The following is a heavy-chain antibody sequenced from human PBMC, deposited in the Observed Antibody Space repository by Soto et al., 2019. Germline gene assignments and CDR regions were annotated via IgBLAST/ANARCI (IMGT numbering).Heavy chain of an antibody. CDR3: ARDRGAYSNYNYYYGMDV. V-gene: IGHV3-21*01. CDR1: GFTFSSYS. J-gene: IGHJ6*02. CDR2: ISSSSSYI. Sequence: PGGSLRLSCAASGFTFSSYSMNWVRQAPGKGLEWVSSISSSSSYIYYADSVKGRFTISRDNAKNSLYLQMNSLRAEDTAVYYCARDRGAYSNYNYYYGMDVWGQGTTVTVSS. D-gene: IGHD4-4*01.